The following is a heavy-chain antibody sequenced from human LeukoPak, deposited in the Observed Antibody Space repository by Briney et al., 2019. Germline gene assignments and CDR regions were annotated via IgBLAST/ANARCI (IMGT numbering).Heavy chain of an antibody. J-gene: IGHJ1*01. CDR1: GYTFTSYG. CDR2: ISAYNGNT. CDR3: ASPLREMGSGWPSEYFQH. D-gene: IGHD6-19*01. V-gene: IGHV1-18*01. Sequence: ASVKVSCKASGYTFTSYGISWVRQAPGQGLEWMGWISAYNGNTNYAQKLQGRVTMTTDTSTSTAYMELRSLRSDDTAVYYCASPLREMGSGWPSEYFQHWGQGTLVTVSS.